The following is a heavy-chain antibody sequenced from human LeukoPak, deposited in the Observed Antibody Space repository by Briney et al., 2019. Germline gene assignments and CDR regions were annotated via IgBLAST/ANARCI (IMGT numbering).Heavy chain of an antibody. CDR2: VSGNGGNT. V-gene: IGHV3-23*01. D-gene: IGHD3-3*01. Sequence: GGSLRLSCAVSGFTFTNYAMTWVRQAPGKGLEWVSTVSGNGGNTYYADSVKGRFTISRDNSKNTVYLHMNSLRAEDTAVYYCAKSVIWSGFDYWGQGTLVTVSS. J-gene: IGHJ4*02. CDR3: AKSVIWSGFDY. CDR1: GFTFTNYA.